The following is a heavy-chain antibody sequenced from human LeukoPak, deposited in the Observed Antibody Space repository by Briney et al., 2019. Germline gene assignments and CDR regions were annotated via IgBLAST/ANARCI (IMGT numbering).Heavy chain of an antibody. CDR2: IYYSGST. CDR1: GGSISSGGYY. Sequence: SETLSLTCTVSGGSISSGGYYWSWIRQHPGKGLEWIGYIYYSGSTNYNPSLKSRVTMSIDTSKNHFSLNLNSVTAADTAIYYCALDSSGWSDDSFDIWGQGTMVTVSS. V-gene: IGHV4-61*03. D-gene: IGHD6-13*01. CDR3: ALDSSGWSDDSFDI. J-gene: IGHJ3*02.